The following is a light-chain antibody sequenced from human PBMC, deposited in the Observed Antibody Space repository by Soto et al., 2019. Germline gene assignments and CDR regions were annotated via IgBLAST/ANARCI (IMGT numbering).Light chain of an antibody. V-gene: IGKV3-20*01. CDR3: QQYGRSAL. CDR2: GTS. J-gene: IGKJ2*01. Sequence: ENVLTQSPGTLSLSPGETASLSCRASRGVSTSYLAWYQQKPGQAPRLLLYGTSNRATGIPDRVSGSGSGTYVTLTIRALEPDDSAVDFGQQYGRSALFGQGTKLEIK. CDR1: RGVSTSY.